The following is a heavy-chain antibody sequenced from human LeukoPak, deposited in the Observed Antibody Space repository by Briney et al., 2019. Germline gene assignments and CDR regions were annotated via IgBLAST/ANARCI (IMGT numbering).Heavy chain of an antibody. CDR2: INHSGST. Sequence: PSETLSLTCAVYGGSFSGYYWSWIRQPPGKGLEWIGEINHSGSTNYNPSLKSRVTISVDTSKNQFSLKLNSVTAADTAVYYCARYFWSGFGMDVWGQGTTVTVSS. J-gene: IGHJ6*02. CDR1: GGSFSGYY. CDR3: ARYFWSGFGMDV. V-gene: IGHV4-34*01. D-gene: IGHD3-3*01.